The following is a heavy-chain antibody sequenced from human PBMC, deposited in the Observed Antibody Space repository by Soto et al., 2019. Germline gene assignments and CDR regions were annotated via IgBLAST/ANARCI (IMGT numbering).Heavy chain of an antibody. J-gene: IGHJ4*02. CDR1: GFTFSSYA. Sequence: EVQLLESGGGLVQPGGSLRLSCAASGFTFSSYAMSWVRQAPGKGLEWVSAISGSGGSTYYADSVKGRFTISRDNSKNTVDLQMNSLGAGDTAVYYCAKEGGYSSGWETIDYWGQGTLVTVSS. D-gene: IGHD6-19*01. V-gene: IGHV3-23*01. CDR2: ISGSGGST. CDR3: AKEGGYSSGWETIDY.